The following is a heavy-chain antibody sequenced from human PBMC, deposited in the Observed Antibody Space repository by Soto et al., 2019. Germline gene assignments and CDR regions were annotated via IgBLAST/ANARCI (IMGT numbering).Heavy chain of an antibody. CDR3: TPQYSGSYRYYFDY. Sequence: GGSLRLSCAASGFTFSNAWMNWVRQAPGKGLEWVGRIKSKTDGGTTDYAAPVKGRFTISRDDSKNTLYLQMNSLKTEDTAVYYCTPQYSGSYRYYFDYWGQGTLVTVSS. CDR2: IKSKTDGGTT. D-gene: IGHD1-26*01. CDR1: GFTFSNAW. V-gene: IGHV3-15*07. J-gene: IGHJ4*02.